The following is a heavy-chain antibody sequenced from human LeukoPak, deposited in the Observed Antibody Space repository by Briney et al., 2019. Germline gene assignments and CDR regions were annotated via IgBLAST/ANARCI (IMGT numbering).Heavy chain of an antibody. Sequence: GASVKVSCKASGGTFSSYAISWVRQAPGQGLEWMGRIIPIFGTANYAQKFQGRVTITTDESTSTAYMEPSSLRSEDTAVYYCAREAHYYDSSGYYFPFDYWGQGTLVTVSS. J-gene: IGHJ4*02. CDR3: AREAHYYDSSGYYFPFDY. CDR1: GGTFSSYA. V-gene: IGHV1-69*05. CDR2: IIPIFGTA. D-gene: IGHD3-22*01.